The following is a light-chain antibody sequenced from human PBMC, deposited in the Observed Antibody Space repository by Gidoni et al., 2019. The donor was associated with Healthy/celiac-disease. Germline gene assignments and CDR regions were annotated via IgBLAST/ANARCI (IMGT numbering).Light chain of an antibody. J-gene: IGLJ3*02. CDR1: SSDVGGYNY. CDR2: DVS. CDR3: SSYTCSSTWV. Sequence: QSALTQPASVSGSPAHSITISCTGTSSDVGGYNYVSWYQQHPGNAPKLMIYDVSNRPSGVSNRFSGSKSGNTASLTISGLQAEDEADYYCSSYTCSSTWVFGGGTKLTVL. V-gene: IGLV2-14*03.